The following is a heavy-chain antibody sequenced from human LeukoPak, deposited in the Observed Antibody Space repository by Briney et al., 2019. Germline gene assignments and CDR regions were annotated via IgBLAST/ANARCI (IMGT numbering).Heavy chain of an antibody. V-gene: IGHV4-59*01. D-gene: IGHD3-22*01. CDR3: ARGLGGNYYDSSGFDY. Sequence: SETLSLPCTVHGASISSYYWSWIRQPPGKGLEWIGYSYYSGSTNYNPSLKSRVTISVDTSKNQFSLKLSSVTAADTAVYYCARGLGGNYYDSSGFDYWGQGTLVTVSS. CDR2: SYYSGST. CDR1: GASISSYY. J-gene: IGHJ4*02.